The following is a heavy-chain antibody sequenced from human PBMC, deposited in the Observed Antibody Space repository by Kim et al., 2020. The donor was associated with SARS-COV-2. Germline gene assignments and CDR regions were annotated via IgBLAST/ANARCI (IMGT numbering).Heavy chain of an antibody. Sequence: GESLKISCKGSGYQFTKYWIAWVRQMPGKGLEFLGIIYPGDSATRYSPSFQGQVFISVEKSINTAYLQWHSLRASDSALYYWARVQIENLVKAFAIWGQGTVVTVSS. J-gene: IGHJ3*02. CDR3: ARVQIENLVKAFAI. CDR1: GYQFTKYW. CDR2: IYPGDSAT. V-gene: IGHV5-51*01. D-gene: IGHD2-21*01.